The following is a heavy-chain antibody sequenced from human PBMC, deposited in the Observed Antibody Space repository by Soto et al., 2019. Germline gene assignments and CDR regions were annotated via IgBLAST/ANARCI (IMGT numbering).Heavy chain of an antibody. CDR1: GYTFSSSA. D-gene: IGHD3-10*01. V-gene: IGHV1-58*01. CDR2: IVVGSGNT. J-gene: IGHJ4*02. Sequence: GASVKVACKGSGYTFSSSAVQWVRQDRGQRLEWIGWIVVGSGNTNYAQKFQERVTITRDMSTSTAYMELSSLRSEDTAVYYCAADPTPPYYYGTKWGQGTLVTVSS. CDR3: AADPTPPYYYGTK.